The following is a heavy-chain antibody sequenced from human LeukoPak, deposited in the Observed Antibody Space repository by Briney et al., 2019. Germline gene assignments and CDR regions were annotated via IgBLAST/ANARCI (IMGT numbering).Heavy chain of an antibody. CDR2: INHSGST. D-gene: IGHD1-26*01. V-gene: IGHV4-34*01. J-gene: IGHJ5*02. CDR1: GGSFSDYY. Sequence: PSETLSLTCAVYGGSFSDYYWSWIRQPPGKGLEWIGEINHSGSTNYNPSLKSRVTISVDTSKNQFSLKLSSVTAADTAVYYCARGLRIDNWFDPWGQGTLVTVSS. CDR3: ARGLRIDNWFDP.